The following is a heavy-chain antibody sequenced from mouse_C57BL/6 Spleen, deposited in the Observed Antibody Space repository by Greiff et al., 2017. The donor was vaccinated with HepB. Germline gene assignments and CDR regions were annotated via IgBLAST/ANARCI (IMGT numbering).Heavy chain of an antibody. CDR2: INPNNGGT. Sequence: VQLQQSGPELVKPGASVKISCKASGYTFTDYYMNWVKQSHGKSLEWIGDINPNNGGTSYNQKFKGKATLTVDKSSSTAYMELRSLTSEDSAVYYCARDSSGSVDYWGQGTTLTVSS. CDR3: ARDSSGSVDY. CDR1: GYTFTDYY. V-gene: IGHV1-26*01. D-gene: IGHD3-2*02. J-gene: IGHJ2*01.